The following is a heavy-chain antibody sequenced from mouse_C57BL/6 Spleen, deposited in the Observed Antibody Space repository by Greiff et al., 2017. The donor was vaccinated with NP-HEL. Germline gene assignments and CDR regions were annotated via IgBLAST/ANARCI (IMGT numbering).Heavy chain of an antibody. V-gene: IGHV1-26*01. J-gene: IGHJ4*01. CDR2: INPNNGGT. CDR1: GYTFTDYY. Sequence: EVKLQQSGPELVKPGASVKISCKASGYTFTDYYMNWVKQSHGKSLEWIGDINPNNGGTSYNQKFKGKATLTVDKSSSTAYMELRSLTSEDSAVYYCARRYAMDYWGQGTSVTVSS. CDR3: ARRYAMDY.